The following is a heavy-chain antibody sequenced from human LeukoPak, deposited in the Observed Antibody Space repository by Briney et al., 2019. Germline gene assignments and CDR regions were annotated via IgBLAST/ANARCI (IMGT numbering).Heavy chain of an antibody. J-gene: IGHJ4*02. CDR1: GFTFSSYA. D-gene: IGHD6-13*01. CDR2: ISYDGSNK. CDR3: ARDTPGSSSWYFDY. V-gene: IGHV3-30-3*01. Sequence: GGSLRLSCAASGFTFSSYAMDWVRQAPGKGLEWVAFISYDGSNKYYADSVKGRFTISRDNSKNTLYLQMNSLRAEDTAVYYCARDTPGSSSWYFDYWGQGALVTVSS.